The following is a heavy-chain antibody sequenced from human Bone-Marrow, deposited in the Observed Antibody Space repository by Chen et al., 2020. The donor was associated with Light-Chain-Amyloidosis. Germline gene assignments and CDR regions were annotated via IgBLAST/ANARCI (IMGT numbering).Heavy chain of an antibody. J-gene: IGHJ4*02. V-gene: IGHV5-51*01. Sequence: EVQLEQSGPEVKKPGESLKLSCKGSGYTVPNYWIGWVRQMPGKGLEWMGVIYPDDSDASYSPSFEGQVTISADKSITTAYLQWRSLKASDTAMYYCARRRDGYNFDYWGQGTLVTVSS. CDR3: ARRRDGYNFDY. CDR1: GYTVPNYW. D-gene: IGHD5-12*01. CDR2: IYPDDSDA.